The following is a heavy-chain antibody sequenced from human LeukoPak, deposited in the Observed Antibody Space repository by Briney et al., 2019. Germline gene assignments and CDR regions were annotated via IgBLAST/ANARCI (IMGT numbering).Heavy chain of an antibody. CDR2: IKPTGIET. J-gene: IGHJ4*02. CDR3: GRFGYEAAVDL. Sequence: LPGGSLRLSCAASGFTFSNYWMTWVRQAPGQGPEFLANIKPTGIETYYADPVKGRFTISRDNANDLLFLQMNSLRGEDTAVYYCGRFGYEAAVDLWGRGTLVTVSS. V-gene: IGHV3-7*01. D-gene: IGHD6-13*01. CDR1: GFTFSNYW.